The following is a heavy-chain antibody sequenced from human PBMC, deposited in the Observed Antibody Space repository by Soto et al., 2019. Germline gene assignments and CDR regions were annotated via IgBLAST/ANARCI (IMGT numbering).Heavy chain of an antibody. CDR1: GGSISSSSYY. Sequence: QLQLQESGPGLVKPSETLSLTCTVSGGSISSSSYYWGWIRQPPGKGLEWIGSIYYSGSTYYNPSLKSRVTLADDTSKNQFSLKLSSVTAADTAVYYCARLSYSGSYYDYWGQGTLGTVSS. V-gene: IGHV4-39*01. CDR3: ARLSYSGSYYDY. D-gene: IGHD1-26*01. CDR2: IYYSGST. J-gene: IGHJ4*02.